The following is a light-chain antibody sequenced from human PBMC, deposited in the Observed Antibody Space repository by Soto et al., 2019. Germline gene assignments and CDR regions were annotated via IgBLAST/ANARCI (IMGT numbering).Light chain of an antibody. CDR3: QHEDTFPPWT. CDR1: EDINFW. CDR2: GAS. J-gene: IGKJ1*01. Sequence: DIQMTQSPSSVSASVGDRVTITCRASEDINFWLAWYQQKPGKAPKLLIYGASSLHSGVPSRFSGSGSGTDFTLTISNLQPEDFATYHCQHEDTFPPWTFGQGTQVDIK. V-gene: IGKV1-12*01.